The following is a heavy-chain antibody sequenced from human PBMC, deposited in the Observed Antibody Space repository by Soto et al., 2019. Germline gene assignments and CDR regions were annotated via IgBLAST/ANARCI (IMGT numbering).Heavy chain of an antibody. CDR3: ARARSVTTFMQNDLFDS. D-gene: IGHD4-17*01. CDR1: GYTFTSYA. CDR2: IIPIFGTA. Sequence: SVKVSCKASGYTFTSYAISWVRQAPGQGLEWMGGIIPIFGTANYAQKFQGRVTITADESTSTAYMELSSLRSEDTAVYYCARARSVTTFMQNDLFDSWGLGTLVTVSS. J-gene: IGHJ4*02. V-gene: IGHV1-69*13.